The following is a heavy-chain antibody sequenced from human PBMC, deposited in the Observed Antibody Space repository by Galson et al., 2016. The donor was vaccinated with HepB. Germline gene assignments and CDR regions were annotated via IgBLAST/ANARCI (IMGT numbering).Heavy chain of an antibody. J-gene: IGHJ4*02. D-gene: IGHD3-16*01. Sequence: SETLSLTCGVYNGSLSSSYWSWLRQTPGKGLEWIGEINHRGTTNNNPSLKSRLSMSIDTAKNQFSLKLSSVTAADTAVYYCAGGSKDTFVHRRLGGIFDSWGQGTLVAVSS. CDR1: NGSLSSSY. CDR3: AGGSKDTFVHRRLGGIFDS. CDR2: INHRGTT. V-gene: IGHV4-34*01.